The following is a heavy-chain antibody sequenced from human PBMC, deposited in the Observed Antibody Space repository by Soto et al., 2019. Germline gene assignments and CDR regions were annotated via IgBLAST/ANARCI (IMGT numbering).Heavy chain of an antibody. CDR2: IYYSGST. CDR1: YGSSVDLGYY. J-gene: IGHJ4*02. D-gene: IGHD5-12*01. Sequence: SQTHSLTYTVSYGSSVDLGYYRSLIRKHPGKGLEWIGYIYYSGSTYYTPSLKSRVTISVDPSKNQFSLKLSSVTAADTAVYYCARVSLLATGETYFDYWGQGPLLTVSS. CDR3: ARVSLLATGETYFDY. V-gene: IGHV4-31*03.